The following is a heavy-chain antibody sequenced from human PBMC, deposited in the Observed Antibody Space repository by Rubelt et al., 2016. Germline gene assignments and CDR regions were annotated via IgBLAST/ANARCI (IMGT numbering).Heavy chain of an antibody. Sequence: QVQLQESGPGLVKPSQTLSLTCTVSGGSVSSYYWSWIRQPPGKGLEGIGFIYHTWTTYYNPSLKSRVTISVDTSKNQFSLKLSTVTAADTAVYYCVRQDYGDVKYRAYDIWGQGTMVTVSS. CDR3: VRQDYGDVKYRAYDI. D-gene: IGHD4-17*01. CDR1: GGSVSSYY. CDR2: IYHTWTT. J-gene: IGHJ3*02. V-gene: IGHV4-59*04.